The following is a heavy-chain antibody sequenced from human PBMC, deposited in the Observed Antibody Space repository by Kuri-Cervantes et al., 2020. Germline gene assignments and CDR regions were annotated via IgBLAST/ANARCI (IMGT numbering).Heavy chain of an antibody. CDR1: GGSISSSSYY. CDR2: IYYSGST. D-gene: IGHD6-19*01. V-gene: IGHV4-39*01. CDR3: ARLYRSGWYYFDH. J-gene: IGHJ4*02. Sequence: GSLRLSCTVSGGSISSSSYYWGWIRQPPGKGLEWIGSIYYSGSTYYNPSLKSRVTISVDTSKTQFSLKLSSVTAADTAIYYCARLYRSGWYYFDHWGQGTLVTVSS.